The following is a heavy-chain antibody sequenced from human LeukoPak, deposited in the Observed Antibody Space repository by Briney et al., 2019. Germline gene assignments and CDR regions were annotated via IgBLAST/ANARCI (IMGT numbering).Heavy chain of an antibody. J-gene: IGHJ1*01. Sequence: SGTLSLTCTVSGGSISSYYWTWIRQPPGKGLEWIGYIFYSGGSNYNPSLMSRVTISVDTSKNQLSLKLTSVTAADTAVYYCASDKDFQHWGQGTLVTVSS. CDR1: GGSISSYY. CDR2: IFYSGGS. V-gene: IGHV4-59*01. CDR3: ASDKDFQH.